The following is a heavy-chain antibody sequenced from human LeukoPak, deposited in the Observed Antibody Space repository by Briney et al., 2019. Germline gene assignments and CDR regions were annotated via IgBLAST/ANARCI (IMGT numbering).Heavy chain of an antibody. D-gene: IGHD2-15*01. V-gene: IGHV3-30*04. J-gene: IGHJ4*02. CDR2: ISYDGNNK. CDR1: GFTFSSYA. CDR3: AGGLLGCRGGSCYPTDY. Sequence: HPGGSLRLSRAASGFTFSSYAMHWVRQAPGKGLEWVAVISYDGNNKYYVDSVKGRFTISRDNPQNTLYLQMDSLRPEDTAVYYCAGGLLGCRGGSCYPTDYWGQGTLVTVSS.